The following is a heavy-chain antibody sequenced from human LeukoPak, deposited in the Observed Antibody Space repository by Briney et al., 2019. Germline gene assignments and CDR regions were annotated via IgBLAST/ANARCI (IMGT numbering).Heavy chain of an antibody. J-gene: IGHJ6*02. CDR1: GFTFSSYG. Sequence: PGRFLRLSCAASGFTFSSYGMHWVRQAPGKGLEWVAVISYDGSNKYYADFVKGRFTISRDNSKNTLYLQMNSLRAEDTAVYYCAKEWQQLVPDDYYYYYGMDVWGQGTTVTVSS. CDR2: ISYDGSNK. D-gene: IGHD6-13*01. V-gene: IGHV3-30*18. CDR3: AKEWQQLVPDDYYYYYGMDV.